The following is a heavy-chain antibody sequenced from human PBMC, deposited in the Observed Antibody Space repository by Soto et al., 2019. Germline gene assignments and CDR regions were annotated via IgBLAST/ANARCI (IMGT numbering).Heavy chain of an antibody. CDR2: ISYDGSNK. CDR1: GFTLSSYA. V-gene: IGHV3-30-3*01. Sequence: GGSLRLSCAASGFTLSSYAMHWVRQAPGKGLEWVAVISYDGSNKYYADSVKGRFTISRDNSKNTLYLQMNSLRAEDTAVYYCARDGAVAGSYYYGMDVWGQGTRVTFSS. CDR3: ARDGAVAGSYYYGMDV. D-gene: IGHD6-19*01. J-gene: IGHJ6*02.